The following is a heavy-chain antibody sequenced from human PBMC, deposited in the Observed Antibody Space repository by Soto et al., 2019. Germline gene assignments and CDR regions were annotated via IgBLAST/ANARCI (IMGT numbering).Heavy chain of an antibody. CDR1: GFSLSTSGMC. D-gene: IGHD3-9*01. CDR3: ARIKVSTALRLGRYYYYGMDV. V-gene: IGHV2-70*11. Sequence: SGPTLVNPTQTLTLTCTFSGFSLSTSGMCVSWIRQPPGKALEWLARIDWDDDKYYSTSLKTRLTISKDTSKNQVVLTMTNMDPVDTATYYCARIKVSTALRLGRYYYYGMDVWGQGTTVTVSS. CDR2: IDWDDDK. J-gene: IGHJ6*02.